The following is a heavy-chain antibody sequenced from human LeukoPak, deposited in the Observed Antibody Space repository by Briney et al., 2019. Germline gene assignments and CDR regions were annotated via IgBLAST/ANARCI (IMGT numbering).Heavy chain of an antibody. CDR3: ARLGYSYEIDY. Sequence: SIYTYTMYWIRQPPGKGLEWIGSIYYSGSTYYNPSLKSRVTISVDTSKNQFSLKLSSVTAADTAVYYCARLGYSYEIDYWGQGTLVTVSS. D-gene: IGHD5-18*01. J-gene: IGHJ4*02. CDR1: SIYTYT. V-gene: IGHV4-39*07. CDR2: IYYSGST.